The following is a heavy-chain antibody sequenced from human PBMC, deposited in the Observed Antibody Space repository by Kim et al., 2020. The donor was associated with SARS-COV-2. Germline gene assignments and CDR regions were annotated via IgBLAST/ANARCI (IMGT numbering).Heavy chain of an antibody. J-gene: IGHJ4*02. Sequence: GGSLRLSCAASGFTFSSYAMNWVRQAPGKGLEWVAVISYDGSNKYYADSVKGRFTISRDNSKNTLYLQMNSLRAEDTAVYYCARDPHYYYGSGSYFGYFDYWGQGTLVTVSS. CDR3: ARDPHYYYGSGSYFGYFDY. V-gene: IGHV3-30-3*01. D-gene: IGHD3-10*01. CDR1: GFTFSSYA. CDR2: ISYDGSNK.